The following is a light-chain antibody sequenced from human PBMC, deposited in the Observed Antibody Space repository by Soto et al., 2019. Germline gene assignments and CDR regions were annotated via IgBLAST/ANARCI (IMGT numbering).Light chain of an antibody. CDR3: QQSYSPPLT. J-gene: IGKJ4*01. CDR2: AAS. V-gene: IGKV1-39*01. Sequence: QKTQSPASLSASVGDRVTITCRASRDISDYLNWFQHKPGRAPKLLIYAASVLHSGVPARFSGSGSESGTEYTLTISSLQPEDSATYYCQQSYSPPLTFGGGTRVEIK. CDR1: RDISDY.